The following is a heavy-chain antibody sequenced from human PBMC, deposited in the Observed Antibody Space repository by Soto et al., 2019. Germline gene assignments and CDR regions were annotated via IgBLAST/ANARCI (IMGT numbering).Heavy chain of an antibody. CDR2: IYYSGST. Sequence: SSETLSLTCTVSGGSISSYYWSWIRQPPGKGLEWIGYIYYSGSTNYNPSLKSRVTISVDTSKNQFSLKLSSVTAADTAVYYCARDRHWNYAGYSDYWGQGTLVTVSS. CDR3: ARDRHWNYAGYSDY. D-gene: IGHD1-7*01. J-gene: IGHJ4*02. V-gene: IGHV4-59*01. CDR1: GGSISSYY.